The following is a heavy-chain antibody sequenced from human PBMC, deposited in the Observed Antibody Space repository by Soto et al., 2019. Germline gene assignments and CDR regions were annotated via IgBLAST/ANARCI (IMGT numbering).Heavy chain of an antibody. CDR2: IYYSGST. D-gene: IGHD3-3*01. V-gene: IGHV4-39*01. Sequence: SETLSLTCTVSVGSISSSSYYWGWIRQPPGKGLEWIGSIYYSGSTYYNPSLKSRVTISVDTSKNQFSLKLSSVTAADTAVYYCARSATEWLNWFDPWGQGTLVTVSS. CDR1: VGSISSSSYY. CDR3: ARSATEWLNWFDP. J-gene: IGHJ5*02.